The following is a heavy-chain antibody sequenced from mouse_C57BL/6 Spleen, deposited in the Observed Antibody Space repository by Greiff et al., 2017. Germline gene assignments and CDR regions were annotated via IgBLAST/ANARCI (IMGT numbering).Heavy chain of an antibody. CDR2: INPNNGGT. D-gene: IGHD1-1*01. J-gene: IGHJ1*03. Sequence: EVQLQQSGPELVKPGASVKMSCKASGYTFTDYNMHWVKQSHGKSLEWIGYINPNNGGTSYNQKFKGKATLTVNKSSNTAYMELRSLTSEDSAVYYCARSRGTVVARWYFDVWGTGTTVTVSS. V-gene: IGHV1-22*01. CDR1: GYTFTDYN. CDR3: ARSRGTVVARWYFDV.